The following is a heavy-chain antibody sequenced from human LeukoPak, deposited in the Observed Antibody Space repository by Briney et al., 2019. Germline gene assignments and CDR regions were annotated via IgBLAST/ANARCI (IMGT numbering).Heavy chain of an antibody. Sequence: GASVKVSCKASGGTFSSYAISWVRQAPGQGLEWMGRIIPIFGTANYAQKFQGRVTITTDESTSTAYMELSSLGSEDTAVYYCASDYGDYIGYWGQGTLVTVSS. V-gene: IGHV1-69*05. J-gene: IGHJ4*02. D-gene: IGHD4-17*01. CDR1: GGTFSSYA. CDR2: IIPIFGTA. CDR3: ASDYGDYIGY.